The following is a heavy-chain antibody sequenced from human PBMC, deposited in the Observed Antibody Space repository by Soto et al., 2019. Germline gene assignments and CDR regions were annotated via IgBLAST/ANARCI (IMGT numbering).Heavy chain of an antibody. CDR2: IGSAGDT. V-gene: IGHV3-13*01. CDR3: ARGGTVIGAFDF. J-gene: IGHJ3*01. Sequence: GGSLRLSCAASGFTFSSYDLHWVRQAPGKGLEWVSGIGSAGDTYYADSVNGRFTISRENAKKSLSLHMNNLRAGDTAVYYCARGGTVIGAFDFWGQGTVVTVSS. D-gene: IGHD2-21*01. CDR1: GFTFSSYD.